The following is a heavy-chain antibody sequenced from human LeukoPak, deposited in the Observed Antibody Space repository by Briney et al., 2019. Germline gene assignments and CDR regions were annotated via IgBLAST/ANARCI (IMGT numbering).Heavy chain of an antibody. D-gene: IGHD3-3*01. Sequence: GGSLRLSWAASGFTFSSYSLSWVRQAPGKGLEWVSSISSSSSYIYYADSVKGRFTISRDNTKNSLYLQMNSLRAEDTAVYYCARDFYSDFWSGYWSWGQGTLVTVSS. V-gene: IGHV3-21*01. CDR2: ISSSSSYI. CDR1: GFTFSSYS. J-gene: IGHJ4*02. CDR3: ARDFYSDFWSGYWS.